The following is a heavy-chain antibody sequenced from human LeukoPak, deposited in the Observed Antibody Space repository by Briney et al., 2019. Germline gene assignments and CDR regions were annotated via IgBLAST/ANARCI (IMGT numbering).Heavy chain of an antibody. D-gene: IGHD3-3*01. CDR3: ARDTGAYYDFWSGPYLIDP. V-gene: IGHV1-18*01. CDR2: ISAYNGNT. Sequence: GASVKVSCKASGYTFTSYGISWVRQAPGQGLEWMGWISAYNGNTNYAQKLQGRVTMTTDTSTSTGYMELRSLRSDDTAVYYCARDTGAYYDFWSGPYLIDPWGQGTLVTVSS. CDR1: GYTFTSYG. J-gene: IGHJ5*02.